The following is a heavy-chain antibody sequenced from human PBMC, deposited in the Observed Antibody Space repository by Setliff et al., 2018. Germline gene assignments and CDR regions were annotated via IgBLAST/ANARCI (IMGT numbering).Heavy chain of an antibody. D-gene: IGHD4-17*01. Sequence: GSVKVSCKASGYSLSNYVMNWVRQAPGQGLEWMGWINTKTGDPTYAQGYTGRFAFSLDASDSATYLDISNLKAEDTATYYCARADHLVTTTFDYWGQGTLVTVSS. CDR3: ARADHLVTTTFDY. J-gene: IGHJ4*01. CDR1: GYSLSNYV. CDR2: INTKTGDP. V-gene: IGHV7-4-1*02.